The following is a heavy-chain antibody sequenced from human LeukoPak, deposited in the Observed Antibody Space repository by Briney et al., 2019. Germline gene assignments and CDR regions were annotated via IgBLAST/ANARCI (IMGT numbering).Heavy chain of an antibody. Sequence: ASVKVSCKASGYTFTSYYMHWVRQAPGQGLEWMGIINPSGGSTSYAQKFQGRVTMTRDMSTSTVYMELSSLRSEDTAVYYCARALKGYYDIRYWGQGTLVTVSS. V-gene: IGHV1-46*01. CDR3: ARALKGYYDIRY. J-gene: IGHJ4*02. D-gene: IGHD3-22*01. CDR1: GYTFTSYY. CDR2: INPSGGST.